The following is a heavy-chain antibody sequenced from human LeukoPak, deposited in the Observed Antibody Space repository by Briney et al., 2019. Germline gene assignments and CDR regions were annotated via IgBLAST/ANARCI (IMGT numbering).Heavy chain of an antibody. D-gene: IGHD5-12*01. CDR2: INWNGGST. V-gene: IGHV3-20*04. CDR3: ARASYSGYDSDY. Sequence: GQSLTLACAASGFTFDKYSVKLARHAPSKKIEWVSGINWNGGSTGYADSVKGRFTISRDNAKNSLYLQMNSLRAEDTALYFCARASYSGYDSDYWGQGTLVTVSA. J-gene: IGHJ4*02. CDR1: GFTFDKYS.